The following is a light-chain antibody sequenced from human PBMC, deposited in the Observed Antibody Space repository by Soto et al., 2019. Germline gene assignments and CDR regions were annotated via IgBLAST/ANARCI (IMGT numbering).Light chain of an antibody. V-gene: IGKV1-5*01. Sequence: DIHMTQSPSTLSSSLVDTVAITCRASQRISGWLAWHQQKPGKAPKLLIYDASALKRGVPPRFSGSGSGTEFTLTISSLQPDDFATYYCQQYDSFSVTFGQGTKVDIK. CDR2: DAS. J-gene: IGKJ1*01. CDR1: QRISGW. CDR3: QQYDSFSVT.